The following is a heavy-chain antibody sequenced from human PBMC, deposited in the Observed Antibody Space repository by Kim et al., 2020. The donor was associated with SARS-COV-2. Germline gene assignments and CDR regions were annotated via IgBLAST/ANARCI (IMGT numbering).Heavy chain of an antibody. J-gene: IGHJ4*02. CDR1: GYTFTGYY. Sequence: ASVKVSCKASGYTFTGYYMHWVRQAPGQGLEWMGRINPNSGGTNYAQKFQGRVTMTRDTSISTAYMELSRLRSDDTVVYYCARGQVVRGVNHFDYWGQGTLVTVSS. CDR2: INPNSGGT. D-gene: IGHD3-10*01. CDR3: ARGQVVRGVNHFDY. V-gene: IGHV1-2*05.